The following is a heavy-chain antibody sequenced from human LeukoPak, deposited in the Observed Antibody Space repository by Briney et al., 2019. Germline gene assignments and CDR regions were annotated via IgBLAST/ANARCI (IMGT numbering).Heavy chain of an antibody. D-gene: IGHD2-15*01. Sequence: GGSLRLSCAASGFTFDDYTMYWVRQPPGKGLEWVSLLTWNADRTYYADSVKGRFTISRDNSKNSLYLQMNSLKIEDTALYCCARDIAVAATGGAFDYWGQGTLVTVSS. CDR2: LTWNADRT. J-gene: IGHJ4*02. V-gene: IGHV3-43*01. CDR3: ARDIAVAATGGAFDY. CDR1: GFTFDDYT.